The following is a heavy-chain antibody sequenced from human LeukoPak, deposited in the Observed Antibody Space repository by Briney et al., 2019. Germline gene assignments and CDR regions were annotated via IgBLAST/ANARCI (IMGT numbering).Heavy chain of an antibody. Sequence: GRSLRLSCAASGFTFSSYAMHWVRQAPGKGLEWVSTLSGSGITTYYADSVKGRFTISRDNSKNTLYLQMNSLRAEDTAVYYCAKGIYSSGWSYFDYWGHGTLVTVSS. CDR3: AKGIYSSGWSYFDY. CDR1: GFTFSSYA. V-gene: IGHV3-23*01. J-gene: IGHJ4*01. CDR2: LSGSGITT. D-gene: IGHD6-19*01.